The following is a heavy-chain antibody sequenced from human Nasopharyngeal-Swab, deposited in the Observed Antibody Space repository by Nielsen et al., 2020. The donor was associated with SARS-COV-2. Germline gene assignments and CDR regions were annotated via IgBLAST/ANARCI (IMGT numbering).Heavy chain of an antibody. CDR2: IYYSGST. V-gene: IGHV4-39*01. J-gene: IGHJ5*02. CDR3: ARGSGSRRNWFDP. CDR1: GGSISSSSYY. D-gene: IGHD3-10*01. Sequence: SETLSLTCTVSGGSISSSSYYWGWIRQPPGKGLEWIGSIYYSGSTYYNPSLKSRVTISVDTSKNQFSLKLSSVTAADTAVYYCARGSGSRRNWFDPWGQGTLVTVSS.